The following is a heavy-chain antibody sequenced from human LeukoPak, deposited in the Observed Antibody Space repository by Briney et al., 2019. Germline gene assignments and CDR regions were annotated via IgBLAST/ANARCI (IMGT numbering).Heavy chain of an antibody. J-gene: IGHJ4*02. V-gene: IGHV4-38-2*02. D-gene: IGHD3-22*01. CDR3: ARDHHYYDASGYPADY. CDR1: GYSISSGYY. Sequence: PSETLSLTCTVSGYSISSGYYWGWIRQPPGKGLEWIGSIYHSGYTYYNPSLKSRVTISVDTSKNQFSLNLSSVTAADTAVYYCARDHHYYDASGYPADYWGQGTLVTVSS. CDR2: IYHSGYT.